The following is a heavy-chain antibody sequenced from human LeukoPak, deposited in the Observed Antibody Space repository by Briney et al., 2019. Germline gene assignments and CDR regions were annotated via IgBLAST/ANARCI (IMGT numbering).Heavy chain of an antibody. V-gene: IGHV4-4*07. J-gene: IGHJ4*02. D-gene: IGHD1-26*01. CDR1: GGSISSYY. CDR2: IYTSGST. CDR3: ARGRRHSGSYLFDY. Sequence: SETLSLTCTVSGGSISSYYWSWIRQPAGKGLEWIGRIYTSGSTNYNPSLKSRVTMSVDTPKNQFSLKLSSVTAADTAVYYCARGRRHSGSYLFDYWGQGTLVTVSS.